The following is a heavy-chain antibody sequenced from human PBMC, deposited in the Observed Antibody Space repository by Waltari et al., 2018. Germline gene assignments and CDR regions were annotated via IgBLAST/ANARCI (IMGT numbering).Heavy chain of an antibody. CDR3: AREGGYCSGGSCYAMDY. CDR1: GGTFSSYT. D-gene: IGHD2-15*01. CDR2: IIPILGIA. J-gene: IGHJ4*02. V-gene: IGHV1-69*08. Sequence: QVQLVQSGAEVKKPGSSVKVSCKASGGTFSSYTISWVRQAPGQGLEWMGRIIPILGIANYAQKFQGRVTITADKSTSTAYMELSSLRSEDTAVYYCAREGGYCSGGSCYAMDYWGQGTLVTVSS.